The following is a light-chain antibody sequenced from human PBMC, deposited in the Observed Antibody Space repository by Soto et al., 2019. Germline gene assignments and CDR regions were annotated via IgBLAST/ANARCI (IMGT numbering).Light chain of an antibody. CDR1: QGFSNS. Sequence: EIQLTQSPSFLSASVGDRVTITCRASQGFSNSLAWYQQKPGKAPTLLVYAASTLQSGVPSRFSGSGSGTEFTLTISSLQPEDFATYYCQQPDSYPCTFGQGTKLEIK. CDR2: AAS. J-gene: IGKJ2*02. CDR3: QQPDSYPCT. V-gene: IGKV1-9*01.